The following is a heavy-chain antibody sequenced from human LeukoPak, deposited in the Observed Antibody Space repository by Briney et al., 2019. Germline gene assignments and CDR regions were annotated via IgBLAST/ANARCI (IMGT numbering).Heavy chain of an antibody. J-gene: IGHJ4*02. V-gene: IGHV3-30*02. D-gene: IGHD6-19*01. CDR2: IRSDGSNK. CDR1: GFTFNTYG. Sequence: GGSLRLSCAASGFTFNTYGMHWVRQAPGKGLKWVAFIRSDGSNKYYADSVKGRFTISRDNSKNTLYLQMNSLRAEDTAVYYCARILSSAWGELGYWGQGTLATVSS. CDR3: ARILSSAWGELGY.